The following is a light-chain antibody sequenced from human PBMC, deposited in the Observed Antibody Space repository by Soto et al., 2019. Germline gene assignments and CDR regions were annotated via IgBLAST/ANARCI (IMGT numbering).Light chain of an antibody. CDR1: QSVGTY. V-gene: IGKV3-11*01. J-gene: IGKJ4*01. CDR3: QQRTYWPRA. CDR2: DAS. Sequence: EVVLTQSPATLSVFPGERATLSCRASQSVGTYLAWYQQKPGQAPRLLIYDASNRADGIPARFSGSGSGTDFTLTISSLEPEDFAVYYCQQRTYWPRAFGGGTKVEIK.